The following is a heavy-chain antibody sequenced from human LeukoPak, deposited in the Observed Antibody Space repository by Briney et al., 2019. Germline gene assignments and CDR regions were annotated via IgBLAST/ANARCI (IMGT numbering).Heavy chain of an antibody. J-gene: IGHJ6*03. V-gene: IGHV3-30*02. Sequence: AGSLRLSCAASGFTFSSSGMHWVRQAPGKGLEWVAFIRYDAINKYYADSVKGRFTISRDNSRNTLYLQMNSLRAEDTALYYCAKDGDTVSGTYYFDMDVWGKGTTVTISS. D-gene: IGHD1-26*01. CDR3: AKDGDTVSGTYYFDMDV. CDR1: GFTFSSSG. CDR2: IRYDAINK.